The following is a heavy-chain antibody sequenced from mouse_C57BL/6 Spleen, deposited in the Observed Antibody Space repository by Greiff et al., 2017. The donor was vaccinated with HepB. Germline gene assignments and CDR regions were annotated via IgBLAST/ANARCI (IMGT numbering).Heavy chain of an antibody. D-gene: IGHD1-1*01. V-gene: IGHV1-39*01. CDR2: INPNYGTA. CDR3: ARATGSSNDDCYFDV. J-gene: IGHJ1*03. CDR1: GYSFTDYN. Sequence: VQLQQSGPELVKPGASVKLSCKASGYSFTDYNMHWVKQSNGKGLEWIGVINPNYGTASYNQKFKGKATLTVDQSSSTAYMQLNSLTSEDSAVYDWARATGSSNDDCYFDVWGTGTTVTVSS.